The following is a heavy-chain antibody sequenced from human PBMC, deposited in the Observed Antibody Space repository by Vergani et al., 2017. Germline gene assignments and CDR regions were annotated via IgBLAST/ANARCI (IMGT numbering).Heavy chain of an antibody. CDR1: GGTFSSYA. Sequence: QVQLVQSGAEVKKPGSSVKVSCKASGGTFSSYAISWVRQAPGQGLEWMGGIIPIFGTANYAQKFQGRVTITADESTSTAYMELSSPRSEDTAVYYCARENCSSTSCYPYWFDPWGQGTLVTVSS. D-gene: IGHD2-2*01. J-gene: IGHJ5*02. V-gene: IGHV1-69*01. CDR3: ARENCSSTSCYPYWFDP. CDR2: IIPIFGTA.